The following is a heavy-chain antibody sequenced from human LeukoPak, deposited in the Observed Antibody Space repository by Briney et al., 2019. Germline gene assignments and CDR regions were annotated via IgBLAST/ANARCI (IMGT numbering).Heavy chain of an antibody. CDR3: ARSSHYDILTGYSEEDAFDI. CDR1: GFTVSSNS. V-gene: IGHV3-53*01. CDR2: IYSGGST. Sequence: PGGSLSLSGAAPGFTVSSNSMSWVRQAPGKGLEWVSVIYSGGSTDYADSVKGRFTISRDTSKNTLYLQMNSLRVEDTAVYYCARSSHYDILTGYSEEDAFDIWGQGTMVTVSS. D-gene: IGHD3-9*01. J-gene: IGHJ3*02.